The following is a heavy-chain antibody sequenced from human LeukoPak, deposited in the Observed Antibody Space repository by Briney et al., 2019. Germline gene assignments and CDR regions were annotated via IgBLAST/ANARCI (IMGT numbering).Heavy chain of an antibody. D-gene: IGHD3-3*01. CDR2: INSDGSST. CDR1: GFTFSSYW. CDR3: ARPQRYYDFWSGYYADYYYGMDV. Sequence: GGSLRLSCAASGFTFSSYWMHWVRQAPGKGLVWVSRINSDGSSTSYADSVKGRFTISRDNAKNTLYLQMNSLRAEDTAVYYCARPQRYYDFWSGYYADYYYGMDVWGQGTTVTVSS. J-gene: IGHJ6*02. V-gene: IGHV3-74*01.